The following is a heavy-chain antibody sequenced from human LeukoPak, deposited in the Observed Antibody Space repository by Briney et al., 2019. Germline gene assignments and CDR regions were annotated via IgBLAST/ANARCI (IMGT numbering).Heavy chain of an antibody. Sequence: GGSLRLSCAASGFTFDDYAMRWVRQAPGKGLEWVSGISWNSGSIGYADSVKGRFTISRDNAKNSLYLQMNSLRAEDTALYYCAKDTLDTIFPDAFDIWGQGTMVTVSS. CDR3: AKDTLDTIFPDAFDI. J-gene: IGHJ3*02. CDR2: ISWNSGSI. CDR1: GFTFDDYA. D-gene: IGHD3-3*01. V-gene: IGHV3-9*01.